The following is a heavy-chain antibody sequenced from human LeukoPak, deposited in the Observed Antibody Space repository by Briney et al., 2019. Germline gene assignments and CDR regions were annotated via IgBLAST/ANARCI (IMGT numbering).Heavy chain of an antibody. Sequence: ASVKVSCKASGYTFTSYGISWVRQAPGQGLKWMGWISAYNGNTNYAQKLQGRVTMTTDASTSTAYMELRSLRSDDTAVYYCASSTVTTTGLDYWVQGALVTGSS. J-gene: IGHJ4*02. CDR1: GYTFTSYG. V-gene: IGHV1-18*01. CDR2: ISAYNGNT. D-gene: IGHD4-11*01. CDR3: ASSTVTTTGLDY.